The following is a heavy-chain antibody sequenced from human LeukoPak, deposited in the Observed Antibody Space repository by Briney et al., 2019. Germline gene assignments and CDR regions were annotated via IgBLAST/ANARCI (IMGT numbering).Heavy chain of an antibody. V-gene: IGHV3-66*02. CDR3: ARDRLVTAIRYYYYGMDV. D-gene: IGHD2-21*02. Sequence: GRSLRLSCAASGFTVSSNYMSWVRQAPGKGLEWVSVIYSGGSTYYADSVKGRFTISRDNSKNTLYLQMNSLRAEDTAVYYCARDRLVTAIRYYYYGMDVWGQGTTVTVSS. J-gene: IGHJ6*02. CDR2: IYSGGST. CDR1: GFTVSSNY.